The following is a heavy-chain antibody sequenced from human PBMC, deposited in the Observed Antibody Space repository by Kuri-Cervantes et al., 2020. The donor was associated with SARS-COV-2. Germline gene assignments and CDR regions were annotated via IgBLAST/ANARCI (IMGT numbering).Heavy chain of an antibody. CDR1: GYTFTSYG. CDR3: ARDQGIAVAGY. Sequence: ASVNVSCKASGYTFTSYGISWVRQAPGQGLEWMGWISAYNGNTNYAQKLQGRVTMTTDTSTSTAYMELSSLRSEDTAVYYCARDQGIAVAGYWGQGTLVTVSS. CDR2: ISAYNGNT. J-gene: IGHJ4*02. D-gene: IGHD6-19*01. V-gene: IGHV1-18*01.